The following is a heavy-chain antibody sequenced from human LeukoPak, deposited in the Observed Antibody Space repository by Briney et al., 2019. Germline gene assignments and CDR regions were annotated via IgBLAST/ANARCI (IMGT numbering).Heavy chain of an antibody. J-gene: IGHJ4*02. CDR2: INPNSGGT. D-gene: IGHD4-17*01. V-gene: IGHV1-2*02. Sequence: GASVKVSCKASGGSFSSYAISWVRQAPGQGLEWMGWINPNSGGTNYAQKFQGRVTMTRDTSISTAYMELSRLRSDDTAVYYCARVEGYGDYLYYFDYWGQGTLVTVSS. CDR1: GGSFSSYA. CDR3: ARVEGYGDYLYYFDY.